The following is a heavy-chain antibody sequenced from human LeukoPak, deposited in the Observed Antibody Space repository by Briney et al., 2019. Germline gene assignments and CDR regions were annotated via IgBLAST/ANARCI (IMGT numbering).Heavy chain of an antibody. Sequence: SETLSLTCTVSGGSISSGGYYWSWLRQHPGTGLEWIGYIYYSGSTYYNPSLKSRVTISVDTSKNQFSLKLSSVTAADTAVYYCASSYYYDSSGSGAFDIWGQGTMVTVSS. CDR2: IYYSGST. CDR1: GGSISSGGYY. CDR3: ASSYYYDSSGSGAFDI. D-gene: IGHD3-22*01. J-gene: IGHJ3*02. V-gene: IGHV4-31*03.